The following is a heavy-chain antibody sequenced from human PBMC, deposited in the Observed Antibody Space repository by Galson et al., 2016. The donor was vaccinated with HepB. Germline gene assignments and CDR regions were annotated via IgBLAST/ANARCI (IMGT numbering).Heavy chain of an antibody. V-gene: IGHV3-23*01. CDR3: ARDPNGDYFGAFDF. CDR2: VTGSGSWT. CDR1: GFTFSTYA. J-gene: IGHJ3*01. Sequence: SLRLSCAASGFTFSTYAMTWVRQAPGKGLEWVLSVTGSGSWTYYADSVKGRLTISRDNSKNTLYLQMNSLRAEDTAVYYCARDPNGDYFGAFDFWGQGTMVTVSS. D-gene: IGHD4-17*01.